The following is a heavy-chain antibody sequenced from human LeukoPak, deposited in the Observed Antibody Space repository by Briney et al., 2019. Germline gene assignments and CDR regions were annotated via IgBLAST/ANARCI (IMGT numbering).Heavy chain of an antibody. CDR1: GYTFTSYG. Sequence: ASVKVSCKASGYTFTSYGISWVRQAPGQGLEWMGWISAYNGNTNYAQKLQGRVTMTTDTSTSTAYMELRSLRSGDTAVYYCARNELAVVTPSSNWFDPWGQGTLVTVSS. J-gene: IGHJ5*02. V-gene: IGHV1-18*01. CDR2: ISAYNGNT. CDR3: ARNELAVVTPSSNWFDP. D-gene: IGHD3-22*01.